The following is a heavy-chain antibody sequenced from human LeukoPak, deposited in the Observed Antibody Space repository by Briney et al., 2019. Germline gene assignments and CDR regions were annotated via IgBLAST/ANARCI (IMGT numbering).Heavy chain of an antibody. CDR1: GFTFGDYA. J-gene: IGHJ6*03. CDR2: IRSKAYGGTT. Sequence: PGRSLRLSCTASGFTFGDYAMSWVRQAPGKGLEWVGFIRSKAYGGTTEYAASVKGRFTISRDDSKSIAYLQMNSLKTEDTAVYYCTRDSAPSGYTNYYYYYMDVWGKGTTVTVSS. CDR3: TRDSAPSGYTNYYYYYMDV. D-gene: IGHD3-3*01. V-gene: IGHV3-49*04.